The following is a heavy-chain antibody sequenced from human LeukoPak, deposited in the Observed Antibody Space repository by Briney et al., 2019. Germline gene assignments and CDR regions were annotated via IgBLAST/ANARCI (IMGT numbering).Heavy chain of an antibody. D-gene: IGHD6-13*01. CDR2: ISSSSSTI. CDR1: GSTFSSYS. J-gene: IGHJ6*02. Sequence: GGSLRLSCAASGSTFSSYSMNWVRQAPGKGLEWVSYISSSSSTIYYADSVKGRFTISRDNAKNSLYLQMNSLRAEDTAVYYCARSSGYRNGMDVWGQGTTVTVSS. CDR3: ARSSGYRNGMDV. V-gene: IGHV3-48*01.